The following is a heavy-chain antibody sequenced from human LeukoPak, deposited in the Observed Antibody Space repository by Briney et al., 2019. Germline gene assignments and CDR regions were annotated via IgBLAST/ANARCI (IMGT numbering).Heavy chain of an antibody. J-gene: IGHJ4*02. D-gene: IGHD6-13*01. CDR3: ARFPTDSSTLFDY. CDR1: GYSFTTYW. V-gene: IGHV5-51*01. Sequence: GESLKISCKGAGYSFTTYWIGWVRQMSGKGLEWMGIIYPGDSDTRYSPSFQGQVTISADKSISTAYLRWSSLKASDTAMYYCARFPTDSSTLFDYWGQGTLVTVSS. CDR2: IYPGDSDT.